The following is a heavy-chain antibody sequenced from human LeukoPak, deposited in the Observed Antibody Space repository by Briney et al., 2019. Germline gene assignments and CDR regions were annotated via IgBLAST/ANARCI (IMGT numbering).Heavy chain of an antibody. D-gene: IGHD1-14*01. CDR3: ARYADGIFY. V-gene: IGHV3-74*01. J-gene: IGHJ4*02. CDR1: GFTFSSSW. Sequence: GGSLRLSCAASGFTFSSSWMHWVRQAPGKGLIWVSRVNGDGTGTIYADSVKGQFTISRDNAKNTLYLQMNSLRAEDTAVYYCARYADGIFYWGQGTLVTVSS. CDR2: VNGDGTGT.